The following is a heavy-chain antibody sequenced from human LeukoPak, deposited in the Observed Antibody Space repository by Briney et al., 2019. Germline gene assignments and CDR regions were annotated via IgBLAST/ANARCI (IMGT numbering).Heavy chain of an antibody. V-gene: IGHV3-53*01. D-gene: IGHD2-8*01. Sequence: GGSLRLSCAASGFTVSNNYMSWVRQAPGKGLEWVSVIYSVGSTSYADSVRGRFTISRDNSKNTVYLQMNSLRAEDTAVYYCARDPRLRGLDDTFDIWGQGTMVTVSS. J-gene: IGHJ3*02. CDR3: ARDPRLRGLDDTFDI. CDR2: IYSVGST. CDR1: GFTVSNNY.